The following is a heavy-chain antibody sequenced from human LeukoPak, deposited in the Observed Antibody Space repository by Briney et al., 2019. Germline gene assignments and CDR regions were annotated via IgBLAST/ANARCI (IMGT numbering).Heavy chain of an antibody. D-gene: IGHD1-26*01. J-gene: IGHJ3*01. CDR2: IKSKSDGGTA. V-gene: IGHV3-15*01. CDR3: AEFNTRDAFEV. CDR1: GFTFSYSW. Sequence: GGSLRLSCVASGFTFSYSWMSWVRQAPGKGLEWVGRIKSKSDGGTAAYAAVVKARFIISRDDSKDTLYLQMNSLKTEDTGIYYCAEFNTRDAFEVWGQGTMVTVSS.